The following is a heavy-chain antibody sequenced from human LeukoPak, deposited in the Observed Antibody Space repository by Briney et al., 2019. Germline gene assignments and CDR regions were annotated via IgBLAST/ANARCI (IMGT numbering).Heavy chain of an antibody. D-gene: IGHD2-8*02. V-gene: IGHV3-74*01. CDR1: GFSFSSSW. J-gene: IGHJ5*02. CDR2: INSDGTST. Sequence: QPGGSLRLSCAASGFSFSSSWMHWVRQAPGKGLVWVSHINSDGTSTSYADSVKGRFTISRDNAKSTLYLQMNSLRPEDTAVYYCARDPRPQRWCWFDPWGQGTLVTVSS. CDR3: ARDPRPQRWCWFDP.